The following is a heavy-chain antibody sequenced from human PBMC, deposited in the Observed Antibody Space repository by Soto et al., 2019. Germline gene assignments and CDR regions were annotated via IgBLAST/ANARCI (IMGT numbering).Heavy chain of an antibody. CDR2: ISWNSGSI. V-gene: IGHV3-9*01. Sequence: GGSLRLSCAASGFTFDDYAMHWVRQAPGKGLEWVSGISWNSGSIGYADSVKGRFTISRDNAKNSLYLQMNSLRAEDTALYYCAKDTPSSSYAFDIWGQGTMGTVSS. CDR3: AKDTPSSSYAFDI. CDR1: GFTFDDYA. J-gene: IGHJ3*02. D-gene: IGHD6-13*01.